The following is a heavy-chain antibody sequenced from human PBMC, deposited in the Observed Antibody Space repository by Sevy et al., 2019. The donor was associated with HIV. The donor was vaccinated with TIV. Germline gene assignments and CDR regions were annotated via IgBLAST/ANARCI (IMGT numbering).Heavy chain of an antibody. J-gene: IGHJ4*02. D-gene: IGHD5-18*01. CDR3: AKVGMQLWSYFDF. Sequence: GGSLRLSCAASGFAFSNYCAMHWVRQAPGKGLEWVALISYDGSDKYYADSVKGRFTISRDNFKNTLFLQMNSLTTEDTAVYYCAKVGMQLWSYFDFWGQGTLVTVSS. CDR1: GFAFSNYCA. CDR2: ISYDGSDK. V-gene: IGHV3-30-3*01.